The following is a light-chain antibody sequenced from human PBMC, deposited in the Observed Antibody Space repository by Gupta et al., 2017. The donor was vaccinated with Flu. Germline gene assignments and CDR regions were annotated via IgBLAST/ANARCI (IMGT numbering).Light chain of an antibody. CDR3: QQYITSPQT. V-gene: IGKV3-20*01. J-gene: IGKJ1*01. CDR1: QSVRSDY. Sequence: EIVLTQSPGTLSLSPGESATLSCRASQSVRSDYLAWYQQKPGQAPRLLIYGASTRATGCPDRFSGNGSGTDFTLTINSLEAEDFAVYYCQQYITSPQTFGQGTTVEIK. CDR2: GAS.